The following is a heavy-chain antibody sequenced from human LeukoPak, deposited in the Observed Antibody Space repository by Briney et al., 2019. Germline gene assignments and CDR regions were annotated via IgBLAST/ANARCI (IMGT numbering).Heavy chain of an antibody. J-gene: IGHJ3*02. CDR2: IYPADSET. CDR1: GYRFTTTW. D-gene: IGHD2-21*02. Sequence: GESLKISCKASGYRFTTTWIGWVRQMPGKGLEWMGVIYPADSETRYSPSFQGQVTISADMSISTAYLEWHRLKASDTAMYYCARQGGDPRNLGDAFDIWGQGTVVSVSS. CDR3: ARQGGDPRNLGDAFDI. V-gene: IGHV5-51*01.